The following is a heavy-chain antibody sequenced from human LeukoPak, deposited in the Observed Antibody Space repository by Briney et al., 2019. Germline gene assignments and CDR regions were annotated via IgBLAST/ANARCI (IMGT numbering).Heavy chain of an antibody. V-gene: IGHV3-23*01. CDR3: AKEGFYCSGGSCYSFYYYYMDA. J-gene: IGHJ6*03. CDR1: GFTFSSYA. Sequence: GGSLRLSCAASGFTFSSYAMSWVRQAPGKGLEWVSAISGSGGSTYYADSVKGRFTISRDNSKNTLYLQMNSLRAEDTAVYYCAKEGFYCSGGSCYSFYYYYMDAWGKGTTVTVSS. D-gene: IGHD2-15*01. CDR2: ISGSGGST.